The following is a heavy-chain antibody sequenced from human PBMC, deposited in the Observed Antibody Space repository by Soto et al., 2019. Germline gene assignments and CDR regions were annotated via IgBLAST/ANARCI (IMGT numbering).Heavy chain of an antibody. D-gene: IGHD2-2*01. CDR2: INWDDDK. CDR1: GFSLNTNGMS. V-gene: IGHV2-70*01. CDR3: ARFPNPPAGRDRWYHDY. J-gene: IGHJ4*02. Sequence: SGPTLVNPTQTLTLTCTFSGFSLNTNGMSVSWIRQPPGKALEWLAHINWDDDKYYSTSLKTRLTISKDTSKNQVVLTLTNIEPEDPATYYCARFPNPPAGRDRWYHDYWGQGTLVPVSS.